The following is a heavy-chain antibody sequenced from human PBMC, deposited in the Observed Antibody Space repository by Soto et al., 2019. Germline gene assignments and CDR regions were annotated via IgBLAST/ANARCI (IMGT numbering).Heavy chain of an antibody. D-gene: IGHD2-2*01. CDR2: IIPIFGTA. J-gene: IGHJ6*02. CDR1: GGTFSSYA. Sequence: SVKVSCKASGGTFSSYAISWVRQAPGQGLEWMGGIIPIFGTANYAQKFQGRVTITADESTSTAYVELSSLRSEDTAVYYCAKEDIVVVPAATPNYYYYGMDVWGQGTTVTVSS. V-gene: IGHV1-69*13. CDR3: AKEDIVVVPAATPNYYYYGMDV.